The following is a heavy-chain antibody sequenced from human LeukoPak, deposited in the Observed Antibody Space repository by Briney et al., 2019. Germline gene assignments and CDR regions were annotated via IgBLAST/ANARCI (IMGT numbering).Heavy chain of an antibody. CDR2: IYYSGST. CDR3: ARGGIAAAGDYYYYYCMDV. CDR1: GGSISSSSYY. J-gene: IGHJ6*02. D-gene: IGHD6-13*01. V-gene: IGHV4-39*07. Sequence: SETLSLTCTVSGGSISSSSYYWGWIRQPPGKGLEWIGSIYYSGSTYYNPSLKSRVTISVDTSKNQFSLKLSSVTAADTAVYYCARGGIAAAGDYYYYYCMDVWGQGTTVTVSS.